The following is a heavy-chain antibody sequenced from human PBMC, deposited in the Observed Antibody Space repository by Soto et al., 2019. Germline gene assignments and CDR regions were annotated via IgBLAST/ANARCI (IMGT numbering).Heavy chain of an antibody. CDR2: ISSSSSYI. J-gene: IGHJ6*02. V-gene: IGHV3-21*01. CDR3: AREPPLRFLEYYGMDV. CDR1: GFTFSSYS. D-gene: IGHD3-3*01. Sequence: GGSLRLSCAASGFTFSSYSMNWVRQAPGKGLEWVSSISSSSSYIYYADSVKGRFTISRDNAKNSLYLQMNSLRAEDTAVYYCAREPPLRFLEYYGMDVWGQGTTVTVSS.